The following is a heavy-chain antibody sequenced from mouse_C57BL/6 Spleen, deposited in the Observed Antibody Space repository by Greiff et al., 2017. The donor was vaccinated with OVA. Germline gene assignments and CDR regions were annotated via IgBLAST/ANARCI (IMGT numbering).Heavy chain of an antibody. D-gene: IGHD2-2*01. CDR1: GYTFTSYW. J-gene: IGHJ4*01. CDR2: IHPNSGST. Sequence: QVQLQQPGAELVKPGASVKLSCKASGYTFTSYWMHWVKQRPGQGLEWIGMIHPNSGSTNYNEKFKSKATLTVDKSSSTAYMQLSSLTSEDSAVYNCARGDGYDDGYARDYWGQGTSVTVSS. CDR3: ARGDGYDDGYARDY. V-gene: IGHV1-64*01.